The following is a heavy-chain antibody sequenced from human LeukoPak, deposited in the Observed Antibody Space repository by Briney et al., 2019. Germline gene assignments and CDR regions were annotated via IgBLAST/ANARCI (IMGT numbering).Heavy chain of an antibody. D-gene: IGHD5-12*01. CDR2: IYYSGTT. CDR3: ARVPAGGYSGYVGY. Sequence: SETLSLTCTVSGGSISSYYWSWIRQHPGKGLEWIGYIYYSGTTYYNPSLKSRLIISVDTSKNQFSLKLSSVTAADTAVYYCARVPAGGYSGYVGYWGQGTLVTVSS. CDR1: GGSISSYY. J-gene: IGHJ4*02. V-gene: IGHV4-31*02.